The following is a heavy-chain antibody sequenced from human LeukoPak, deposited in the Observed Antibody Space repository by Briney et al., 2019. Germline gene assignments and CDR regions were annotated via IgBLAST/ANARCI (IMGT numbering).Heavy chain of an antibody. Sequence: SETLSLTCTVSGGSFSSSSYYWVWVRQPPGKGLQWIRSIYYDGSTYYNPSLKSRVTISVDTSKNQFSLKLSSGTAADSAVYYCARAYLLVDYWGQGTLVTVSS. CDR2: IYYDGST. J-gene: IGHJ4*02. V-gene: IGHV4-39*07. CDR1: GGSFSSSSYY. D-gene: IGHD3-3*01. CDR3: ARAYLLVDY.